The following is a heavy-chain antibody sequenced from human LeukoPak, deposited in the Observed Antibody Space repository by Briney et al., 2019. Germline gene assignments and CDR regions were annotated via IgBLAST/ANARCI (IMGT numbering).Heavy chain of an antibody. CDR3: THSSGYYGGFDP. CDR1: GYSISSGYY. D-gene: IGHD3-22*01. V-gene: IGHV4-38-2*02. CDR2: IYHSGST. J-gene: IGHJ5*02. Sequence: SETLSLTCTVSGYSISSGYYWGWIRQPPGKGLEWIGSIYHSGSTNYNPSLKSRVTISVDTSKNQFSLKLSSVTAADTAVYYCTHSSGYYGGFDPWGQGTLVTVSS.